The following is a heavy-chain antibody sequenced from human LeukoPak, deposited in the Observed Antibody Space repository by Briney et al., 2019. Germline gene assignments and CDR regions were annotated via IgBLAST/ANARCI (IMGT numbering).Heavy chain of an antibody. CDR3: ARGPLRQQLASHYYYYGMDV. V-gene: IGHV4-61*08. Sequence: SETLSLTCTVSGASISSGGYYWSWIRQPPGKGLEWIGYIYYSGNSNYSPSLKSRVTISVDTSKNQFSLKLSSVTAADTAVYYCARGPLRQQLASHYYYYGMDVWGQGTTVTVSS. CDR1: GASISSGGYY. J-gene: IGHJ6*02. CDR2: IYYSGNS. D-gene: IGHD6-13*01.